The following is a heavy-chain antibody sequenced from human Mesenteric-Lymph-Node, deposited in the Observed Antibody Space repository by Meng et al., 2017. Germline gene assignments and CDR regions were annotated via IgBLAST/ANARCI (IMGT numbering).Heavy chain of an antibody. CDR2: FYYGRSS. J-gene: IGHJ4*02. Sequence: SETLSLTCSVSGGSISSSTYYWGWLRQFPDKGLEWIGSFYYGRSSFQNPSLRSRVTISVDTSRNQFSLKLTSVTAADTAVYYCARAFSAVAASDYWGQGTLVTVSS. CDR1: GGSISSSTYY. V-gene: IGHV4-39*07. CDR3: ARAFSAVAASDY. D-gene: IGHD6-19*01.